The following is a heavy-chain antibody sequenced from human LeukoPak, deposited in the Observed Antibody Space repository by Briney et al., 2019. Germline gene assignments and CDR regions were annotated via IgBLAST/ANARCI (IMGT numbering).Heavy chain of an antibody. J-gene: IGHJ3*02. Sequence: SEALSLTCTVSGGSINDYYWSWIRQPAGKGLEWIGRIYTRGSTNYNPSLKSRVTMSVDTSKNQFSLKLSSVTAADTAVYYCARGRYCSADICSGGDAFDIWGQGTMVSVSS. V-gene: IGHV4-4*07. D-gene: IGHD2-15*01. CDR1: GGSINDYY. CDR2: IYTRGST. CDR3: ARGRYCSADICSGGDAFDI.